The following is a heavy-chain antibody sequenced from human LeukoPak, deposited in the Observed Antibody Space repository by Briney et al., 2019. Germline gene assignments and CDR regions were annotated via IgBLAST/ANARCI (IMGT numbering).Heavy chain of an antibody. CDR3: ARGGTTIFGVVDYYMDV. V-gene: IGHV1-18*01. CDR2: ISGYNGNT. J-gene: IGHJ6*03. CDR1: GYTFTSYD. D-gene: IGHD3-3*01. Sequence: ASVKASCKASGYTFTSYDFSWVRQAPGQGLEWMGWISGYNGNTKYAQKFQGRVTMTTDTSTSTAYMELRSLRSDDSAVFYCARGGTTIFGVVDYYMDVWGKGTTVTVSS.